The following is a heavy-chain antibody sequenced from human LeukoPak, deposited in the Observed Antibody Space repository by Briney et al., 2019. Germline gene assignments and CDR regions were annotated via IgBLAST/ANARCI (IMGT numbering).Heavy chain of an antibody. CDR2: IYYSGST. CDR3: AREDISSGWYVGY. CDR1: GGSISSYY. D-gene: IGHD6-19*01. V-gene: IGHV4-59*01. Sequence: SETLSLTCTVSGGSISSYYWSWIRQPPGKGLEWIGYIYYSGSTNYNPSLKSRVTISVDTPKNQFSLKLSSVTAADTAVYYCAREDISSGWYVGYWGQGTLVTVSS. J-gene: IGHJ4*02.